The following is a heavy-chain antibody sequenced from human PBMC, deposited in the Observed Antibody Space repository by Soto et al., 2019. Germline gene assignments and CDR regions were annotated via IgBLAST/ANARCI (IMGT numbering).Heavy chain of an antibody. CDR3: ARERAIAATGTFYY. CDR1: GFTFSNFA. CDR2: ISFDGRNK. V-gene: IGHV3-30*04. D-gene: IGHD6-13*01. Sequence: PVGSLRLSCAASGFTFSNFAMHWVRQAPGKGLEWVAVISFDGRNKDYADSVKGRFTISRDNSKNTLFLQMNSLRPEDTAVYYCARERAIAATGTFYYWGQGTLVTVSS. J-gene: IGHJ4*02.